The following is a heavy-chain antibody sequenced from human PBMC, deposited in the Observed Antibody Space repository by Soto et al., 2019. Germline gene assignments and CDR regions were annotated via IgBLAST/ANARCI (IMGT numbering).Heavy chain of an antibody. CDR1: GYTFTSYY. J-gene: IGHJ6*02. Sequence: GASVKVSCKASGYTFTSYYMHWVRQAPGQGLEWMGIINPNSGGTNYAQKFQGWVTMTRDTSISTAYMELSRLRSDDTAVYYCAREGCSGGSCYLDYYYGMDVWGQGTTVTVSS. CDR3: AREGCSGGSCYLDYYYGMDV. V-gene: IGHV1-2*04. D-gene: IGHD2-15*01. CDR2: INPNSGGT.